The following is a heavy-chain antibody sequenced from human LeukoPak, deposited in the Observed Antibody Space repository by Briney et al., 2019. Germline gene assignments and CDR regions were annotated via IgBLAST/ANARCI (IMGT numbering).Heavy chain of an antibody. CDR3: ARGGYSYVDY. Sequence: SETLSLTCTVSDGSISSYYWSWIRQPPGKGLEWIGYIYYSGSTNYNPSLKSRVTISVDTSKNQFSLKLSSVTAADTAVYYCARGGYSYVDYWGQGTLVTVSS. CDR2: IYYSGST. V-gene: IGHV4-59*01. CDR1: DGSISSYY. J-gene: IGHJ4*02. D-gene: IGHD5-18*01.